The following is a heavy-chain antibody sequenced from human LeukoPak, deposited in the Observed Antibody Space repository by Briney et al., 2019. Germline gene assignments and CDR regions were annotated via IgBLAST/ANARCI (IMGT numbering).Heavy chain of an antibody. Sequence: PSQTLSLTCTVSGGSITNGCYYWSWIRQPAGKVLEWIGRIYTTGSTNYNPSLKSRVTISLDTSKNQFSLNLSSVTAADTAVYYCARGGDTAMVTSPFDYWGQGTLVTVSS. CDR1: GGSITNGCYY. D-gene: IGHD5-18*01. J-gene: IGHJ4*02. CDR2: IYTTGST. V-gene: IGHV4-61*02. CDR3: ARGGDTAMVTSPFDY.